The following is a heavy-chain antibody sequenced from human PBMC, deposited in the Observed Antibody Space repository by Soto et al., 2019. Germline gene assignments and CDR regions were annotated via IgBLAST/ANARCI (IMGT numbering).Heavy chain of an antibody. J-gene: IGHJ3*02. CDR3: AKDRLRCTNCVCYSNAFDI. CDR2: ISGSGGST. D-gene: IGHD2-8*01. CDR1: GFTFSSYA. Sequence: EVQMLESGGGLVQPGGSLRLSCAASGFTFSSYAMSWVRKAPVKGLEWVSAISGSGGSTYYADSVKGRFTISRDNSKNTLYLQMNSLRAEDTAVYYCAKDRLRCTNCVCYSNAFDIWGQGTMGTGSS. V-gene: IGHV3-23*01.